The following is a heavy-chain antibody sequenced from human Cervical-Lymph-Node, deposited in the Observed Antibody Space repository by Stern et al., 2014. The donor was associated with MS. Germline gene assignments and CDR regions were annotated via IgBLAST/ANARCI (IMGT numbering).Heavy chain of an antibody. CDR1: GGTFSTYV. Sequence: QVQLVESGAVVGKPGSSVKVSCKASGGTFSTYVISWLRQAPGQGLEWMGGIIPKHGTPRYAQKSQDRLTITADMSTTTAYMDLSSLRSADTAVYYCAISEGYIGYARYHIDYWGQGTVVTVSS. V-gene: IGHV1-69*06. CDR3: AISEGYIGYARYHIDY. D-gene: IGHD5-12*01. J-gene: IGHJ4*02. CDR2: IIPKHGTP.